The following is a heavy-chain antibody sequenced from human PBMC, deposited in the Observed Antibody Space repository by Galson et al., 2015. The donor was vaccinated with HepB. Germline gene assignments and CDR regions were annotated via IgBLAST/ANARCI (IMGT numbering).Heavy chain of an antibody. CDR1: GFTFSSYW. CDR2: INSDGSST. CDR3: ARVGYYYDSSGYYYPFDY. V-gene: IGHV3-74*01. J-gene: IGHJ4*02. D-gene: IGHD3-22*01. Sequence: SLRLSCAASGFTFSSYWMHWVRQAPGKGLVWVSRINSDGSSTSYADSVKGRFTISRDNAKNTLYLQMNSLRAEDTAVYYCARVGYYYDSSGYYYPFDYWGQGTLVTVSS.